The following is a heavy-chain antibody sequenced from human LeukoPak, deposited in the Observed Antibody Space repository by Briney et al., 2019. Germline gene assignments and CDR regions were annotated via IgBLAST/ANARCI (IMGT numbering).Heavy chain of an antibody. Sequence: GGSLRLSCAASGFTFSSYAISWVRQAPGKGLEWVSAISGSGGSTYYADSVKGRFTISRDNSKNTLYLQMNSLRAEDTAVYYCAKVFSGYYGSGSDSYWGQGTLVTVSS. CDR1: GFTFSSYA. CDR3: AKVFSGYYGSGSDSY. V-gene: IGHV3-23*01. J-gene: IGHJ4*02. CDR2: ISGSGGST. D-gene: IGHD3-10*01.